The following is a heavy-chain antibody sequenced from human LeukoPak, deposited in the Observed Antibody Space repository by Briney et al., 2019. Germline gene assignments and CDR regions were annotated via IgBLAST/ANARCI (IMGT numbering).Heavy chain of an antibody. J-gene: IGHJ4*02. V-gene: IGHV3-21*01. CDR1: GFTFSIYS. Sequence: GGSLRLSCAASGFTFSIYSMNWVRQAPGKGLEWVSSISSSSSYIYYADSVKGRFTISRDNAKNSLYLQMNSLRAEDTAVYYCARRDSSGYYYYYPLDYWGQGTLVTVSS. D-gene: IGHD3-22*01. CDR3: ARRDSSGYYYYYPLDY. CDR2: ISSSSSYI.